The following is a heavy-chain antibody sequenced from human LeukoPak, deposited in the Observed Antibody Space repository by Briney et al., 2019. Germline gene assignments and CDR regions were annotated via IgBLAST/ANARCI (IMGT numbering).Heavy chain of an antibody. CDR1: GGSISSGGYS. CDR3: ARGMSKLLWFGPGGENWFDP. CDR2: IYHSGST. D-gene: IGHD3-10*01. J-gene: IGHJ5*02. V-gene: IGHV4-30-2*01. Sequence: PSETLSLTCAVSGGSISSGGYSWSWIRQPPGKGLEWIGYIYHSGSTYYNPSLKSRVTISVDRSKNQFSLKLSSVTAADTAVYYCARGMSKLLWFGPGGENWFDPWGQGTLVTVSS.